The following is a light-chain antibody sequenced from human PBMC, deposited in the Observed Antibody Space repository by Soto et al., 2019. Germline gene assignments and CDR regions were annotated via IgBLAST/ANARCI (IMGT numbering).Light chain of an antibody. J-gene: IGLJ1*01. CDR2: RNN. Sequence: SVLTQPPSASGTPGQRVTISCSGSSSNIGSNYVYWYQQLPGTAPKLLIYRNNQRPSGVPDRFSGSKSGTSASLAISGLRSEDEAVYYCAAWDDSLSALYVLGSWTKVTVL. V-gene: IGLV1-47*01. CDR3: AAWDDSLSALYV. CDR1: SSNIGSNY.